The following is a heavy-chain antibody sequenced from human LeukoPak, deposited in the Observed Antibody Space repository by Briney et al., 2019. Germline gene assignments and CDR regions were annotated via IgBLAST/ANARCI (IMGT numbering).Heavy chain of an antibody. CDR2: IRSDGSNK. Sequence: GGSLRLSCAASGFTVSSYGIHWVRQAPGKGLEWVALIRSDGSNKHYADSVKGRFTISRDNSKNTLYLQMNSLRPDDAAVYYCARVTGSGSYYPYYYYGMDVWGQGTTVTVSS. D-gene: IGHD3-10*01. CDR1: GFTVSSYG. V-gene: IGHV3-30*02. CDR3: ARVTGSGSYYPYYYYGMDV. J-gene: IGHJ6*02.